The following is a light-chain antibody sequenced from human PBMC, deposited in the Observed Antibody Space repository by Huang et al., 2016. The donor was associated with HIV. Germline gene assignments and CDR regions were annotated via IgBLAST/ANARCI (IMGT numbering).Light chain of an antibody. CDR2: DAS. V-gene: IGKV1-5*01. Sequence: DTQMTQSPSTLSAYEGERITITCWASQSISSWLAWYQQKPGKDTNLLIYDASTLESGVPSRFSGSGSGTEFTLTISSLQPEDVATYYCQQYNNYPWTFGQGTKVEVK. CDR1: QSISSW. CDR3: QQYNNYPWT. J-gene: IGKJ1*01.